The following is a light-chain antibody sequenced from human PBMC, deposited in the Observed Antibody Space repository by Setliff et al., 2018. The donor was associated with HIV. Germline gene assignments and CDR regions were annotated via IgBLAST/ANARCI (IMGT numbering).Light chain of an antibody. Sequence: QSVLAQPASVSGSLGQSITISCTGTSSDVGYYNYISWYQQYPGKAPKLTIYDVSDQPSGVSNRFSGSKSGNTASLTISGLQAEDEADYYCSSYTTTSTYVFGTGTKVTVL. CDR1: SSDVGYYNY. CDR2: DVS. V-gene: IGLV2-14*03. J-gene: IGLJ1*01. CDR3: SSYTTTSTYV.